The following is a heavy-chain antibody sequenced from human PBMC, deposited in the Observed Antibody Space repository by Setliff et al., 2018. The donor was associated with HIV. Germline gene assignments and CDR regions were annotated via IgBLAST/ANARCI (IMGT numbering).Heavy chain of an antibody. D-gene: IGHD3-3*01. CDR1: GYTFTNYY. J-gene: IGHJ3*02. CDR3: ARLPFITIFGVLNGDDGFDI. Sequence: ASVKVSCKASGYTFTNYYIHWVRQAPGQGLEWMGMINPSGGSTTYAQKFQGRVSMTRDTAISTAYMELSRLRSDDSAVYYCARLPFITIFGVLNGDDGFDIWGQGTMVTVSS. CDR2: INPSGGST. V-gene: IGHV1-2*02.